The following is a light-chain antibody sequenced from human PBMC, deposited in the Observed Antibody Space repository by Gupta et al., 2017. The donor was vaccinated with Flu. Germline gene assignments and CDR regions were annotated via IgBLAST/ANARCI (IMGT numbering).Light chain of an antibody. Sequence: PFSLSASVRDRVAITCRASHLIGSNLNWYQQKPGRAPELLISATSTVRSGVPSRFSSSGSCTDFTLIVSRRQPEDSATYSCQHRHNFPYTFGQGTKLEIK. V-gene: IGKV1-39*01. J-gene: IGKJ2*01. CDR2: ATS. CDR3: QHRHNFPYT. CDR1: HLIGSN.